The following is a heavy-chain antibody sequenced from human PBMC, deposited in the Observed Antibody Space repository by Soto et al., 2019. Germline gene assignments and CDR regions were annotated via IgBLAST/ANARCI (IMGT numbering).Heavy chain of an antibody. D-gene: IGHD2-21*02. V-gene: IGHV1-18*01. J-gene: IGHJ6*02. CDR1: GYTFTSYG. CDR2: ISAYNGNT. CDR3: ASSYCGGDCYSVYYYYGMGV. Sequence: ASVKVSCKASGYTFTSYGISRVRQAPGQGLEWMGWISAYNGNTNYAQKLQGRVTMTTDTSTSTAYMELRSLRSDDTAVYYCASSYCGGDCYSVYYYYGMGVWGQGTTVTVSS.